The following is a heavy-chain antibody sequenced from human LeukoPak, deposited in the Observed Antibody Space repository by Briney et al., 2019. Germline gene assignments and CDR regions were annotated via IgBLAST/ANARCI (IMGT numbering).Heavy chain of an antibody. CDR2: IYTSGST. CDR1: GGSIINYY. Sequence: PSETLSLTCTVSGGSIINYYWSWIRQPAGKGLEWIGRIYTSGSTTYNPSLKSRVTMSVDTSKNQFSLKLSSVTAADTAVYYGARGAYYYDSSAYYYVARDYWGQGTLITVSS. CDR3: ARGAYYYDSSAYYYVARDY. V-gene: IGHV4-4*07. J-gene: IGHJ4*02. D-gene: IGHD3-22*01.